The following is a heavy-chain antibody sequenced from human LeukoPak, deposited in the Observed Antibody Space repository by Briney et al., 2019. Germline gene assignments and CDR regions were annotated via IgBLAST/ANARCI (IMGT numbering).Heavy chain of an antibody. CDR2: IKQDGSEK. V-gene: IGHV3-7*01. CDR3: ARDPMDV. Sequence: GGSLRLSCAASGFTFSSYGMNWVRQAPGKGLEWVANIKQDGSEKYYVDSVKGRFTISRDNAKNSLYLQMNSLRAEDTAVYYCARDPMDVWGKGTTVTVSS. CDR1: GFTFSSYG. J-gene: IGHJ6*04.